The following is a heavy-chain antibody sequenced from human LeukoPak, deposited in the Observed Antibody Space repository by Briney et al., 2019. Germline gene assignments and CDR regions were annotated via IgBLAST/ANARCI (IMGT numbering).Heavy chain of an antibody. D-gene: IGHD6-19*01. CDR2: IWYDGSNK. Sequence: GGSLRLSCAASGFTLSSHGMHWVRQAPGKGLEWVAVIWYDGSNKFYADSVRGRFTISRDNSKNTLYVQMNSLRAEDTAVYYCARGRGSGWYDAFDIWGQGTMVTVSS. J-gene: IGHJ3*02. V-gene: IGHV3-33*01. CDR3: ARGRGSGWYDAFDI. CDR1: GFTLSSHG.